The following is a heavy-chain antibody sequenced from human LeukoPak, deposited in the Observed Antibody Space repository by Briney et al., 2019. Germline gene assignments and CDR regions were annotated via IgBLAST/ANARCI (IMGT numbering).Heavy chain of an antibody. Sequence: PGRSLRLSCAASGFTFGSYPMHWVRQVPGKGLEWVAVISEDGRNKYYADSVKGRFTISRDKSKNTLYLQMNSLRPEDTAVYYCARDTLIYGSGVNWFDPWGQGTLVTVSS. CDR1: GFTFGSYP. V-gene: IGHV3-30*04. CDR3: ARDTLIYGSGVNWFDP. D-gene: IGHD3-10*01. J-gene: IGHJ5*02. CDR2: ISEDGRNK.